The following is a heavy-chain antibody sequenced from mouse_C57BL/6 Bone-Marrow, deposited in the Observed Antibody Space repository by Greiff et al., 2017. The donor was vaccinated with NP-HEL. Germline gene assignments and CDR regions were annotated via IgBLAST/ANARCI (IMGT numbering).Heavy chain of an antibody. J-gene: IGHJ4*01. Sequence: EVKVEESGPGLVKPSQSLSLTCSVTGYSITSGYYWNWIRQFPGNKLEWMGYISYDGSNNYNPSLKNRISITRDTSKNQFFLKLNSVTTEDTATYYCARGADHYAMDYWGQGTSVTVSS. V-gene: IGHV3-6*01. CDR2: ISYDGSN. CDR3: ARGADHYAMDY. CDR1: GYSITSGYY.